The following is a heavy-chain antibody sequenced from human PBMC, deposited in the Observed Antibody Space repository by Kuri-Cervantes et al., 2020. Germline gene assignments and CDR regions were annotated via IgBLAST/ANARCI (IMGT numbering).Heavy chain of an antibody. J-gene: IGHJ3*02. D-gene: IGHD3-10*01. V-gene: IGHV3-23*01. Sequence: GGSLRLSCAASGFSFSNYAMSWVRQAPGKGLEVVSDVSGSGRDTYYTDSVKGRFTISRDNSKNTLYLQMNSLRAEDTAVYYCARGGVRGVIDGFDIWGQGTVVTVSS. CDR2: VSGSGRDT. CDR3: ARGGVRGVIDGFDI. CDR1: GFSFSNYA.